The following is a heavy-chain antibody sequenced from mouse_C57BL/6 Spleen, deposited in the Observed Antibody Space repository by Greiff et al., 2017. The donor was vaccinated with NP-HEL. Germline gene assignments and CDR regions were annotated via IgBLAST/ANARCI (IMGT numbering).Heavy chain of an antibody. V-gene: IGHV1-64*01. CDR1: GYTFTSYW. CDR3: ARGGDMGTTVVALYAMDY. D-gene: IGHD1-1*01. CDR2: IHPNSGST. J-gene: IGHJ4*01. Sequence: QVQLQQPGAELVKPGASVKLSCKASGYTFTSYWMHWVKQRPGQGLEWIGMIHPNSGSTNYNEKFKSKATLTVDTSSSTAYMQLSSLTSEDSAVYYCARGGDMGTTVVALYAMDYWGQGTSVTVSS.